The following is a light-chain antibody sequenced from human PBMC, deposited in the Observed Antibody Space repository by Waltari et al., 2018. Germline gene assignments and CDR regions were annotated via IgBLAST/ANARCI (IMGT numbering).Light chain of an antibody. CDR2: GAS. CDR3: QQYGSSLPMYS. J-gene: IGKJ2*03. V-gene: IGKV3-20*01. CDR1: QRVTY. Sequence: ELVLTPSPGTLSLSPGERATPSCRASQRVTYLAWYPQKPGQAPRLLIYGASNRATGIPDRFSGSGSGTDFTLTISRLEPEDFAVYYCQQYGSSLPMYSFGQGTKLEIK.